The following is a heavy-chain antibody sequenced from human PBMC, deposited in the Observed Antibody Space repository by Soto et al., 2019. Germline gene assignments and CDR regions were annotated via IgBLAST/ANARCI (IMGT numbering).Heavy chain of an antibody. CDR2: IDPSGGGT. CDR3: GSHCSTRCSDWIDP. CDR1: GYTFTSYY. J-gene: IGHJ5*02. V-gene: IGHV1-46*03. D-gene: IGHD2-2*01. Sequence: QVQLVQSGAEVKKPGASVKVSCKASGYTFTSYYMHWVRQAPGQGLEWMGIIDPSGGGTTYAQKFQGRVTMTRDTSTSTFYMELSSLRSEDTAVYFCGSHCSTRCSDWIDPWGQGTLVTVSS.